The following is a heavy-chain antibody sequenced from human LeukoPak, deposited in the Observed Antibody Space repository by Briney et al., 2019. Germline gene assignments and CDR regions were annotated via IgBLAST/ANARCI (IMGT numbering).Heavy chain of an antibody. Sequence: ASVKVSCKASGYTFTSYGISWVRQVPGQGLEWMGWISAYNGNTNYAQKLQGRVTMTTDTSTSTAYMELRSLRSDDTAVYYCASGYCSGGSCHNYYYYMDVWGKGTTVTVSS. CDR1: GYTFTSYG. CDR2: ISAYNGNT. J-gene: IGHJ6*03. V-gene: IGHV1-18*01. CDR3: ASGYCSGGSCHNYYYYMDV. D-gene: IGHD2-15*01.